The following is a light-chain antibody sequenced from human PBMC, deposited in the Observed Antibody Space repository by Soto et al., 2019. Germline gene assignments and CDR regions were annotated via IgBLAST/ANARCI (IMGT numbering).Light chain of an antibody. CDR3: TSYTSSSTWV. CDR2: DVN. V-gene: IGLV2-14*03. CDR1: SSDVGGYNY. J-gene: IGLJ3*02. Sequence: QSVLTQPASVSGSPGQSIAISCTGTSSDVGGYNYVSWYQQHPGKAPKLMIYDVNNRPSGVSNRFSGSKSGNTASLTISGLQDEDEADYYCTSYTSSSTWVFGGGTQLTVL.